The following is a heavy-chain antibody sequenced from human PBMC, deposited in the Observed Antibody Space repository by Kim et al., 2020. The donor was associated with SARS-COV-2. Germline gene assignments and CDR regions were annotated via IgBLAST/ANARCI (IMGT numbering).Heavy chain of an antibody. D-gene: IGHD5-18*01. V-gene: IGHV4-39*01. CDR1: GGSISSSSYY. CDR3: ARQRIVEWDTAMVGLTCFDY. Sequence: SETLSLTCTVSGGSISSSSYYWGWIRQPPGKGLEWIGSIYYSGSTYYNPSLKSRVTISVDTSKNQFSLKLSSVTAADTAVYYCARQRIVEWDTAMVGLTCFDYWGQGTLVTVSS. J-gene: IGHJ4*02. CDR2: IYYSGST.